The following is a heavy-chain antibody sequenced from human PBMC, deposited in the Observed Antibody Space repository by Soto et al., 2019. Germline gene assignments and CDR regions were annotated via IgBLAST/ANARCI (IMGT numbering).Heavy chain of an antibody. CDR3: ARSIVVVTALDY. Sequence: SVKVSCKASGFTFSNSAMQWVRQARGQRLEWIGWIVVGSGNTNFAQKFRERVTITRDTSASTAYMELSSLRSEDTAVYYCARSIVVVTALDYWGQGTLVTVSS. J-gene: IGHJ4*02. CDR2: IVVGSGNT. D-gene: IGHD2-21*02. V-gene: IGHV1-58*02. CDR1: GFTFSNSA.